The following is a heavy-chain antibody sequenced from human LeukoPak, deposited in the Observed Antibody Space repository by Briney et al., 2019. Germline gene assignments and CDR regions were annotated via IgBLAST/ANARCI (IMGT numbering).Heavy chain of an antibody. D-gene: IGHD3-22*01. CDR2: IYYSGST. V-gene: IGHV4-31*03. CDR1: GSSISSGGYY. CDR3: ARINYYDSSGIDY. Sequence: PSETLSLTCTVSGSSISSGGYYWSWIRQHPGKGLEWIGYIYYSGSTYYNPSLKSRVTISVDTSKNQFSLKLSSVTAADTAVYYCARINYYDSSGIDYWGQGTLVTVSS. J-gene: IGHJ4*02.